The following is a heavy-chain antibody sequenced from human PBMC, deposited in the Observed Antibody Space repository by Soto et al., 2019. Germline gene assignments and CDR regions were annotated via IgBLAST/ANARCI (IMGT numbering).Heavy chain of an antibody. Sequence: SETLSLTCAVYGGSFSGYYWSWIRQPPGKGLEWIGEINHSGSTNYNPSLKSRVTISVDTSKNQFSLKLSSVTAADTAVYYCARIQRGYCSGGSCQYYYYYYGMDVWGQGTTVTVSS. V-gene: IGHV4-34*01. J-gene: IGHJ6*02. CDR1: GGSFSGYY. CDR3: ARIQRGYCSGGSCQYYYYYYGMDV. D-gene: IGHD2-15*01. CDR2: INHSGST.